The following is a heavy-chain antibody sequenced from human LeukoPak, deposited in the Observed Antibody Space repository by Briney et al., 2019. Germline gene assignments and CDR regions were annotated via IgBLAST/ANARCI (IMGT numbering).Heavy chain of an antibody. CDR3: SVWFGELSH. Sequence: GASVKVSCKTSGYTFTDYNIHWVRQAPGQGLEWMGWISPNSGGTNYAQRFQGMDTMTRDTSISTAYMDLSSLKSDDTATYYCSVWFGELSHWGQGTLVTVSS. J-gene: IGHJ4*02. D-gene: IGHD3-10*01. CDR1: GYTFTDYN. V-gene: IGHV1-2*02. CDR2: ISPNSGGT.